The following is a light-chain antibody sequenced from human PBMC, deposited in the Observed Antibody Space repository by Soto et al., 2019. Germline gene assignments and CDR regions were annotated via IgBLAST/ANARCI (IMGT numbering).Light chain of an antibody. CDR3: VSYTTSNTYV. Sequence: QSALTQPASVTGSPGQSITISCTGTSSDVGASNYVSWYQQHPAKAPKVMIYDVSNRPSGISYRFSGSKSGNTASLTISGLQAEDEADYYCVSYTTSNTYVFGTGTKLTVL. CDR1: SSDVGASNY. CDR2: DVS. J-gene: IGLJ1*01. V-gene: IGLV2-14*03.